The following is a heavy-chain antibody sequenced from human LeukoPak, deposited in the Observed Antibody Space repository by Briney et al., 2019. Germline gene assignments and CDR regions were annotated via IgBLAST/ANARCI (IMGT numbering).Heavy chain of an antibody. CDR1: GFTFSSYG. J-gene: IGHJ6*03. Sequence: GGSLRLSCAASGFTFSSYGMHWVRQAPGKGLEWVAVISYDGSNKYYADSVKGRFTISRDNSKNTLYLQMSSLRAEGTAVYYCAKAYYDFGYYYYMDVWGKGTTVTVSS. CDR2: ISYDGSNK. D-gene: IGHD3-3*01. V-gene: IGHV3-30*05. CDR3: AKAYYDFGYYYYMDV.